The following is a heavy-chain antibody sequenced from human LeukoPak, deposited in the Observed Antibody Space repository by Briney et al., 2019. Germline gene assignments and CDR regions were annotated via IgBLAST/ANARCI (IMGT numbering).Heavy chain of an antibody. J-gene: IGHJ4*02. CDR1: GGSISSGGYY. CDR2: IYYSGST. D-gene: IGHD3-22*01. V-gene: IGHV4-61*08. CDR3: ARLDYDSSEN. Sequence: SETLSLTCTVSGGSISSGGYYWSWIRQPPGKGLEWIGYIYYSGSTNYNPSLKSRVTISVDTSKNQFSLKLSSVTAADTAVYYCARLDYDSSENWGQGTLVTVSS.